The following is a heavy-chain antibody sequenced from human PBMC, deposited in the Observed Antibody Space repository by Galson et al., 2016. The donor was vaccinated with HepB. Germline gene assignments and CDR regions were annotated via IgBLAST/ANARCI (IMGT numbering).Heavy chain of an antibody. V-gene: IGHV3-30*06. CDR1: EFTFSTYG. CDR3: ARATVTTRLNWYLDL. D-gene: IGHD4-17*01. J-gene: IGHJ2*01. CDR2: IWHDGSNK. Sequence: SLRLSCAASEFTFSTYGMHWVRQAPGKGLEWVALIWHDGSNKYYADSVKGRFTISRDNSKNTVFLQMNSLRVDDTAVYYCARATVTTRLNWYLDLWGRGALVTVSS.